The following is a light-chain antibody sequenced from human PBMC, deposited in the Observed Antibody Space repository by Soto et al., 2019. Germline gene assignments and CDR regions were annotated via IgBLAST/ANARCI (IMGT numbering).Light chain of an antibody. J-gene: IGKJ1*01. V-gene: IGKV3-20*01. CDR2: GAS. CDR3: QQYNKWPQWT. CDR1: QSVSSSY. Sequence: ENVLTQSPGTLSLSPGERATLSCRASQSVSSSYLAWYQQKPGQAPRLLIYGASSRATGIPDRFSGSGSGTEFTLTISSLQSEDFAVYYCQQYNKWPQWTFGQGTKV.